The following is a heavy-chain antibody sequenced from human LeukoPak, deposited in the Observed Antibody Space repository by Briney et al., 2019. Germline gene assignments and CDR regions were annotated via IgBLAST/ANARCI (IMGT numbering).Heavy chain of an antibody. CDR3: ARVFFYYDSSGYLDAFDI. V-gene: IGHV4-4*02. Sequence: SETLSLTCAVSGGSISSSNWWSWVRQPPGKGLEWIGEIYHSGSTNYNPSLKSRVTISVDKSKNQFSLKLSSVTAADTAVYYCARVFFYYDSSGYLDAFDIWGQGTMVTVSS. CDR1: GGSISSSNW. J-gene: IGHJ3*02. CDR2: IYHSGST. D-gene: IGHD3-22*01.